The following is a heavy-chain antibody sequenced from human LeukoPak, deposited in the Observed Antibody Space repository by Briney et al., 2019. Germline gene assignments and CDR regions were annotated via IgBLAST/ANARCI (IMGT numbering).Heavy chain of an antibody. D-gene: IGHD3-9*01. CDR3: AKDQSLSYYDILTGYYNGMDV. CDR1: GFTFSSYA. CDR2: ISGSGGST. J-gene: IGHJ6*02. Sequence: GGSLRLSCAASGFTFSSYAMSWVRQAPGKGLEWVSAISGSGGSTYYADSVKGRFTISRDNSKNTLYLQMNSLRAEDTAVYYCAKDQSLSYYDILTGYYNGMDVWGQGTTVTVSS. V-gene: IGHV3-23*01.